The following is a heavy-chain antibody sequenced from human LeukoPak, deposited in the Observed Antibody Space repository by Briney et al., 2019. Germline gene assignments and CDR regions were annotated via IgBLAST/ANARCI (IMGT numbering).Heavy chain of an antibody. J-gene: IGHJ6*02. V-gene: IGHV3-7*01. CDR3: ARGHYGLDV. Sequence: GGSLRLSCAASGFTLSNHWLTWVRQAPGTRPQWVAHINPSGSETAFLDSVRGRFTISRDSSKNSLYLQVNTLRVEDTAVYHCARGHYGLDVWGQGTTVTVSS. CDR2: INPSGSET. CDR1: GFTLSNHW.